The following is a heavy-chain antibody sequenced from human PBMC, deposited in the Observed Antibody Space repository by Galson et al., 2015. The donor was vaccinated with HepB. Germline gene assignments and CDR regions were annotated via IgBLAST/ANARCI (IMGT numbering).Heavy chain of an antibody. CDR2: INWHGGYT. CDR1: GFIFDDYD. J-gene: IGHJ4*02. CDR3: ARVETTMARGVIHKWYSGY. D-gene: IGHD3-10*01. Sequence: SLRLSCAATGFIFDDYDMSWVRMVPGKGLEWVSCINWHGGYTDYADSVKGRFPISSDNAENPLYLQMNSLRAEDTALYYCARVETTMARGVIHKWYSGYWGQGILVTVSS. V-gene: IGHV3-20*04.